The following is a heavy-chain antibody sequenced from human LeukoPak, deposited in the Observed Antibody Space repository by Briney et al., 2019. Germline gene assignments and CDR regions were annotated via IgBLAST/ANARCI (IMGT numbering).Heavy chain of an antibody. V-gene: IGHV4-39*01. J-gene: IGHJ5*02. D-gene: IGHD3-10*01. CDR3: ARHYYYGSGSLEAFDP. Sequence: SETLSLTCTVSGGSISSSNYYWGWIRQPPGKGLEWIGSIYYSGSTYYNPSPKSRVTISVDTSKNQFSLKLSSVTAADTAVYYCARHYYYGSGSLEAFDPWGQGTLVTVSS. CDR1: GGSISSSNYY. CDR2: IYYSGST.